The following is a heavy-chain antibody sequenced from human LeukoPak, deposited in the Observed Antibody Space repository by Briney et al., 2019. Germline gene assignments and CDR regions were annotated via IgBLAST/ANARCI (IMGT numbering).Heavy chain of an antibody. J-gene: IGHJ4*02. CDR3: ARVNMSDDYGDMIDY. V-gene: IGHV4-38-2*02. D-gene: IGHD4-17*01. CDR1: GYFISSGYY. Sequence: SETLSLTCTVSGYFISSGYYWGWIRQPPGKGLQWIGSIHHSGSTYYNPSLKSRVTISVDTSKNQFSLKLSSVTAADTAVYYCARVNMSDDYGDMIDYWGQGTLVTVSS. CDR2: IHHSGST.